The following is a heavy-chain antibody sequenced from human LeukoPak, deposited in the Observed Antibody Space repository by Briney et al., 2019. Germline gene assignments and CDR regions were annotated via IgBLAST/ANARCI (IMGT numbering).Heavy chain of an antibody. D-gene: IGHD5-24*01. CDR1: GFTFSSYS. Sequence: PGGSLRLSCAASGFTFSSYSMNWVRQAPGKGLEWVSSISSSSYIYYADSVKGRFTISRDNAKNSLYLQMNSLRAEDTAVYYCARALRWGASNAFDIWGQGTMVTVSS. J-gene: IGHJ3*02. CDR2: ISSSSYI. CDR3: ARALRWGASNAFDI. V-gene: IGHV3-21*01.